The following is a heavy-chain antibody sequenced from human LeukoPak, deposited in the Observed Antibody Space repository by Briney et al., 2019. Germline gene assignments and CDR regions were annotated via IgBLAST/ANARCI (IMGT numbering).Heavy chain of an antibody. Sequence: GGSLRLSCAASGFTFSSYWMHWVRQAPGKGLEYVSAISSNGDNTYYADSVKGRFTISRDNSKNTLYLLMSSLRADDTAVYYCVRGTGYWGQGTLVTVSS. J-gene: IGHJ4*02. CDR1: GFTFSSYW. V-gene: IGHV3-64D*06. CDR2: ISSNGDNT. CDR3: VRGTGY.